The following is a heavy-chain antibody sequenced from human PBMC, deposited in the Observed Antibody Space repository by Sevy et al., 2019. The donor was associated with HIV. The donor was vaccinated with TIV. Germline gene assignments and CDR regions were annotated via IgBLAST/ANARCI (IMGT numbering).Heavy chain of an antibody. CDR1: GFTFSSCA. CDR3: AKEWTLFSGWFGEFDY. CDR2: ISRSGGNT. V-gene: IGHV3-23*01. J-gene: IGHJ4*02. Sequence: GGSLRLSCAASGFTFSSCAMSWVRQAPGKGLEWVAGISRSGGNTYYADSVRGRFTISRDNSKNTLYLQMNSLRADDTALYYCAKEWTLFSGWFGEFDYWGQGTLVTVSS. D-gene: IGHD6-19*01.